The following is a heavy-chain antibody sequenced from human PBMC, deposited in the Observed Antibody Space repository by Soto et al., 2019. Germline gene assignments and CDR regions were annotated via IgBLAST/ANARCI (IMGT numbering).Heavy chain of an antibody. Sequence: EVQVVESGGGLVQPGGSLRLSCAASGLTVSSNNMNWVRQAPGKGLEWVSVIYSGGTTLYADSVKGRFTISRDNSKNTMDLQMNSLGAEDTAVYYCARGRAFDLWGRGTLVTVSS. CDR1: GLTVSSNN. J-gene: IGHJ2*01. CDR3: ARGRAFDL. CDR2: IYSGGTT. V-gene: IGHV3-66*01.